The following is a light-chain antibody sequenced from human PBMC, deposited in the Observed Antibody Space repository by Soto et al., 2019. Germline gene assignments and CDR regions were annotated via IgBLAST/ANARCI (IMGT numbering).Light chain of an antibody. CDR2: DVS. J-gene: IGLJ1*01. Sequence: QSVLTQPASVSGSPGQSITISCTGTNSDVGGYNYVSWYQQHPGKAPKPMIYDVSNRPSGVSNRFSGSKPGNTASLTISGLQAEDEADYYCTSYTSSGTYVFGTGTKVT. V-gene: IGLV2-14*01. CDR1: NSDVGGYNY. CDR3: TSYTSSGTYV.